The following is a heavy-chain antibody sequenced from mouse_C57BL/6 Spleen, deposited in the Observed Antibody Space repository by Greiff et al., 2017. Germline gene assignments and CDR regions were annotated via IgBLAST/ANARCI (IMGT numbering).Heavy chain of an antibody. Sequence: VQLQQSGPELVKPGASVKISCKASGYTFTDYYINWVKQRPGQGLEWIGWIFPGSGSTYYNEKFKGKATLTVDKSSSTAYMLLSSLTSEDSAVYFCARPGVITTVGGYFDVWGTGTTVTVSS. J-gene: IGHJ1*03. CDR3: ARPGVITTVGGYFDV. CDR2: IFPGSGST. V-gene: IGHV1-75*01. CDR1: GYTFTDYY. D-gene: IGHD1-1*01.